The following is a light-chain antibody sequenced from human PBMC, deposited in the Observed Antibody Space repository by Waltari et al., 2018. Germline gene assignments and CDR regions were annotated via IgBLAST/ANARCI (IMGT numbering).Light chain of an antibody. CDR3: QRYVRLPVT. Sequence: CRARLGVRRTVCWYQQRRGRAPRLLIYGASSRATGIAGRASGRGAGTDFSRTISRLGPEDLAGYYCQRYVRLPVTFGQGTRVEI. CDR1: LGVRRTV. J-gene: IGKJ1*01. V-gene: IGKV3-20*01. CDR2: GAS.